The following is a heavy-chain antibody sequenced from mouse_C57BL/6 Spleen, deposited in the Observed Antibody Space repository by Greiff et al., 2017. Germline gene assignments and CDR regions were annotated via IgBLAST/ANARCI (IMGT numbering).Heavy chain of an antibody. CDR1: GFTFSSYA. D-gene: IGHD2-1*01. J-gene: IGHJ3*01. Sequence: EVKLVESGGGLVKPGGSLKLSCAASGFTFSSYAMSWVRQTPEKRLEWVATISAGGSYTYYPDNVKGRFTISRDNAKNNLYLQMSHLKSEDTAMYYCARDGTTMASWFAYWGQGTLVTVSA. CDR2: ISAGGSYT. CDR3: ARDGTTMASWFAY. V-gene: IGHV5-4*01.